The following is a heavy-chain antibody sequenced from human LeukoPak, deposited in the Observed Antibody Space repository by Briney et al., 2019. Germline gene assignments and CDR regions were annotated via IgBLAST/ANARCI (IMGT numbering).Heavy chain of an antibody. D-gene: IGHD5-12*01. J-gene: IGHJ6*03. CDR1: GGTFSSYA. CDR2: IIPIFGTA. CDR3: ARTCEAKATINYYYYYYMDV. V-gene: IGHV1-69*13. Sequence: SVKVSCKASGGTFSSYAISWVRQAPGQGLEWMGGIIPIFGTANYAQKFQGRVTITADESTSTAYMELSSLRSEDTAVYYCARTCEAKATINYYYYYYMDVWGKGTTVTVSS.